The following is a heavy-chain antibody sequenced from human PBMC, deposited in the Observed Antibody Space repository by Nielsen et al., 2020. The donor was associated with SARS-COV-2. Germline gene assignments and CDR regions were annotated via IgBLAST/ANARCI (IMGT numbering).Heavy chain of an antibody. V-gene: IGHV4-30-4*01. D-gene: IGHD2-2*01. CDR3: AREEYGFGLDV. Sequence: SETLSLTCTVSRGSISSGDYYWSWIRQPPGKGLEWIGYTFNSGNTYYSPSLSSRVTMSLDTSKNQFSLILTSVTAADTAVYYCAREEYGFGLDVWGQGTTVRVSS. CDR2: TFNSGNT. J-gene: IGHJ6*02. CDR1: RGSISSGDYY.